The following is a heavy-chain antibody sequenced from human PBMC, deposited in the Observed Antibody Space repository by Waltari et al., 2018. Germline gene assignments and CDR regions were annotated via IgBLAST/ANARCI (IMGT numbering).Heavy chain of an antibody. CDR2: INHSGST. CDR1: GGSFSGYY. CDR3: ARESWYSSGWYPDY. V-gene: IGHV4-34*01. D-gene: IGHD6-19*01. J-gene: IGHJ4*02. Sequence: QVQLQQWGAGLLKPSETLSLTCAVYGGSFSGYYWSWLRQPPGKGLEWIGEINHSGSTNYNPSLKSRVTISVDTSKNQFSLKLSSVTAADTAVYYCARESWYSSGWYPDYWGQGTLVTVSS.